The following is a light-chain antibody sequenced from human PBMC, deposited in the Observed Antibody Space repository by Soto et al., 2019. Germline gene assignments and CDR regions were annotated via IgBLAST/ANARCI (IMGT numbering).Light chain of an antibody. CDR1: TSNIGSNP. J-gene: IGLJ1*01. Sequence: QPVLTQPPSASGTPGQRVTISCSGSTSNIGSNPVNWYQQLPGTAPKLLIFSNNQRPSGVPDRFSGSKSGTSASLAISGLQSEDEADYYCAAWDESLNGYVFGTGTQLTVL. CDR3: AAWDESLNGYV. CDR2: SNN. V-gene: IGLV1-44*01.